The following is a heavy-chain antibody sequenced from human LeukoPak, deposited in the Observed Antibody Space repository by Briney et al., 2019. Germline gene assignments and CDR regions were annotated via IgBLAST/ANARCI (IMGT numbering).Heavy chain of an antibody. J-gene: IGHJ4*02. CDR1: GFTFSSYA. V-gene: IGHV3-23*01. CDR2: ISDSGGST. D-gene: IGHD3-3*01. Sequence: PGGSLRLSCAASGFTFSSYAMSWVRQAPGKGLEWVSAISDSGGSTYYADSVKGRFTISRDNSKNTLYLQMNSLRAEDTAVYYCAKVHYYDFWSGYYYIDYWGQGTLVTVSS. CDR3: AKVHYYDFWSGYYYIDY.